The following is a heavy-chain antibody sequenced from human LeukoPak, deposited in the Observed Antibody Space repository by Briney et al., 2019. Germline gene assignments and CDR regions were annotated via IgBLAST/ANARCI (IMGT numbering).Heavy chain of an antibody. Sequence: PGGSLGLSCAASGFTVSNNYMYWVRQAPGKGLEWVSVIYSGGTTYYADSVKGRFTISRDNSKNTLYLQMNNLRAEDSAVYYCARIFRNWGQGTLVTVSS. CDR1: GFTVSNNY. CDR2: IYSGGTT. J-gene: IGHJ4*02. CDR3: ARIFRN. D-gene: IGHD2-15*01. V-gene: IGHV3-66*01.